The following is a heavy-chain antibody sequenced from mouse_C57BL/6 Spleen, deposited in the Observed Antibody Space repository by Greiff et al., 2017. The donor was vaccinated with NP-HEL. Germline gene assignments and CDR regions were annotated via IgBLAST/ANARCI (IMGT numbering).Heavy chain of an antibody. Sequence: QVQLKESGPELVKPGASVKISCKASGYAFSSSWMNWVKQRPGKGLEWIGRIYPGDGDTNYNGKFKGKATLTADKSSSTAYMQLSSLTSEDSAVYFCARVTTVVGDYWGQGTTLTVSS. J-gene: IGHJ2*01. D-gene: IGHD1-1*01. CDR2: IYPGDGDT. CDR1: GYAFSSSW. V-gene: IGHV1-82*01. CDR3: ARVTTVVGDY.